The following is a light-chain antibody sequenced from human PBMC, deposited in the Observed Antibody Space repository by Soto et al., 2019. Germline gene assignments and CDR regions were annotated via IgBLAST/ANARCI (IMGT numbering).Light chain of an antibody. CDR3: QQYDNLPH. CDR1: QDISNY. CDR2: DAS. J-gene: IGKJ3*01. Sequence: DIQMTQSPSSLSASVGDRVTITCQASQDISNYLNWYQQKPGKAPKLLIYDASNLETGVPSRFSGSGSGTDFTFTISSLQPEDIATYYCQQYDNLPHFGPGTKVDNK. V-gene: IGKV1-33*01.